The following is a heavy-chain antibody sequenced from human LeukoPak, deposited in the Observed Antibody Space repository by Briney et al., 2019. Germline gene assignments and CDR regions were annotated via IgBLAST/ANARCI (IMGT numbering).Heavy chain of an antibody. D-gene: IGHD4/OR15-4a*01. CDR3: ARHGVTTTDYYWD. J-gene: IGHJ4*02. CDR2: IYYSGST. CDR1: GGSIGNTTFY. V-gene: IGHV4-39*01. Sequence: SETLSLTCSVSGGSIGNTTFYWAWIRQPPGKGLEWIGIIYYSGSTYYNPSLKIRVTISIDTSKNQFSLRLSSVTATDTDVYYCARHGVTTTDYYWDWGQGTLVTVSS.